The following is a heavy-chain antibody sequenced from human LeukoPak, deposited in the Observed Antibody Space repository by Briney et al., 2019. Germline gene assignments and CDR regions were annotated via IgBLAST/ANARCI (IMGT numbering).Heavy chain of an antibody. CDR2: IRGKAYGGTT. CDR3: TRSPYQLQRYADY. V-gene: IGHV3-49*04. Sequence: PGGSLRLSCTGSGFTFGNYAMSWVRQAPGRGLEWVGFIRGKAYGGTTEYAASVKGRITISRDDSKSIAYLQMNSLKIEDTAVYYCTRSPYQLQRYADYWGQGTLITVSS. D-gene: IGHD2-2*01. J-gene: IGHJ4*02. CDR1: GFTFGNYA.